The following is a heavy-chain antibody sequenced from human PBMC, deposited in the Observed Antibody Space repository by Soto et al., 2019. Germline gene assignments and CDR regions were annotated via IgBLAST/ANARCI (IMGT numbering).Heavy chain of an antibody. CDR2: IYYSGST. Sequence: SETLSLTCTVSGGSISSYYWSWIRQPPGKGLEWIGYIYYSGSTNYNPSLKSRVTISVDTSKNQFSLKLSSVTAADTAVYYCARERMVYAISREYYFDYWGQGTLVTVSS. J-gene: IGHJ4*02. V-gene: IGHV4-59*01. CDR3: ARERMVYAISREYYFDY. D-gene: IGHD2-8*01. CDR1: GGSISSYY.